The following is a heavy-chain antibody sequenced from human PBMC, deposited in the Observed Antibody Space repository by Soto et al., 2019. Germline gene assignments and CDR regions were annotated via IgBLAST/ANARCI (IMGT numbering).Heavy chain of an antibody. J-gene: IGHJ5*02. CDR3: AFGQGPRYCSGGSCLRWFDP. V-gene: IGHV4-30-4*01. CDR2: IYYSGST. D-gene: IGHD2-15*01. Sequence: SETLSLTCTFSGGSISSGDYYWSWIRQPPGKGLEWIGYIYYSGSTYYNPSLKSRVTISVDTSKNQFSLKLSSVTAADTAVYYCAFGQGPRYCSGGSCLRWFDPWGQGTLVTVSS. CDR1: GGSISSGDYY.